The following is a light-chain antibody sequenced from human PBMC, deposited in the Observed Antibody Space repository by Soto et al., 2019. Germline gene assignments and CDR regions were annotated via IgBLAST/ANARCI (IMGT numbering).Light chain of an antibody. V-gene: IGKV1-9*01. CDR3: QQYNGYSRT. CDR1: QGISSY. J-gene: IGKJ1*01. CDR2: SAS. Sequence: DIQLTQKHSSLSASVGDGVAITCRVSQGISSYLNWYRQKPGKVPKLLIYSASNLQSGVPSRFSGSGSGTEFTLTISSMQPDDFATFYCQQYNGYSRTVGQGTKV.